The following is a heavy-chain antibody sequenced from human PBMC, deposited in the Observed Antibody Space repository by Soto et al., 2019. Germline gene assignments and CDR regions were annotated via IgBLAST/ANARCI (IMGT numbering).Heavy chain of an antibody. J-gene: IGHJ4*02. D-gene: IGHD3-10*01. CDR1: GCSISSGSYS. CDR3: ARAQGSGFLVS. Sequence: SETLSLTCSFSGCSISSGSYSWGWIRQPPGKGLEWIGYIYYSGSTYYNPSLKSRVTISVDTSKNQFSLKLSSVTAADTAVYYCARAQGSGFLVSWGQGTLVTVSS. CDR2: IYYSGST. V-gene: IGHV4-30-4*08.